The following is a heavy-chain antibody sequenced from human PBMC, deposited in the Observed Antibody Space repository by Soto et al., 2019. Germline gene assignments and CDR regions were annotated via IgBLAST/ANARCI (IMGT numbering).Heavy chain of an antibody. Sequence: EMHLVESGGGLVQPGGSLRLSCAASGFTFSTYWMHWVRQAPGKGLVWLSRISDDMSNTGYADSVRGRFTISRDNAKNTLYLQMDSLRAEDTAVYYCARETYDSKDPYYYYGMDVWGQGTTVTVSS. D-gene: IGHD3-22*01. J-gene: IGHJ6*02. CDR1: GFTFSTYW. V-gene: IGHV3-74*01. CDR3: ARETYDSKDPYYYYGMDV. CDR2: ISDDMSNT.